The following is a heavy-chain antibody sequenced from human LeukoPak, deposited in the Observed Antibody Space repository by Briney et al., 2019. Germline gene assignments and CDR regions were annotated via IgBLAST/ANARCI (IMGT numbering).Heavy chain of an antibody. D-gene: IGHD1-1*01. CDR2: IRYDGSDK. J-gene: IGHJ4*02. Sequence: GGSLRLSCAVSGLTFSDYGMHWVRQAPGKGLDWVTFIRYDGSDKYYADSVKGRFTISRDNSKNTLYLQMNSLRAEDTAVYYCASGRGNWNFHFWGQGTLVTVSS. CDR1: GLTFSDYG. V-gene: IGHV3-30*02. CDR3: ASGRGNWNFHF.